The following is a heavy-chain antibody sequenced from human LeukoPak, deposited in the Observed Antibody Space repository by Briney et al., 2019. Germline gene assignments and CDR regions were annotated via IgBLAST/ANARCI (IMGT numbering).Heavy chain of an antibody. CDR2: INTNTGNP. CDR3: ARLLATITEEQFDY. J-gene: IGHJ4*02. D-gene: IGHD5-12*01. V-gene: IGHV7-4-1*02. Sequence: ASVKVSCKASGYSFTDYAINWVRQAPGQGLERMGWINTNTGNPTYAQGFTGRFVFSLDTSVSTAYLQISGLQPEDTAVYYCARLLATITEEQFDYWGQGTLVTVSS. CDR1: GYSFTDYA.